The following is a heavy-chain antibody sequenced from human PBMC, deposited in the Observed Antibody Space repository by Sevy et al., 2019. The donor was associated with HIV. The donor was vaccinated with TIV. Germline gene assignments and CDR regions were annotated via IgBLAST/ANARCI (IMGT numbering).Heavy chain of an antibody. CDR2: FYTSGST. CDR1: GGSISSGSYY. Sequence: SETLSLTCTVSGGSISSGSYYWSWIRQPAEKGLEWIGSFYTSGSTDYNPSLKSRVIMSVDPSKNQFSLKLRSVIAADTDVYYCARGPNGSGYYSVVRSFDHWGQGTLVTVSS. V-gene: IGHV4-61*02. J-gene: IGHJ4*02. CDR3: ARGPNGSGYYSVVRSFDH. D-gene: IGHD3-22*01.